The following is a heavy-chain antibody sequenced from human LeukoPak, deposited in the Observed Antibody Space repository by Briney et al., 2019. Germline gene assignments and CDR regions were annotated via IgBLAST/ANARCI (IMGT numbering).Heavy chain of an antibody. D-gene: IGHD6-6*01. J-gene: IGHJ6*02. Sequence: SVKVSCKASGGNFGNYVIHWVRQAPGQGLEWMGRITPFFGVANYAQTFQDRVTFTADKITNTAYMQISSLKSEDTAVYFCARDTNKEYSSSSDGLAVWGQGTTVTVSS. CDR2: ITPFFGVA. CDR1: GGNFGNYV. V-gene: IGHV1-69*04. CDR3: ARDTNKEYSSSSDGLAV.